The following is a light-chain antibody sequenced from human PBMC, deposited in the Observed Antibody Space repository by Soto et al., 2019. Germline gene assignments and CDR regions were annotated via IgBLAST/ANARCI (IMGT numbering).Light chain of an antibody. J-gene: IGKJ4*01. CDR3: QQRYTTPLA. CDR2: ASS. V-gene: IGKV1-39*01. Sequence: DIQRTQSPFSLSASVGYRVTITCRSSQGISKYLIWYQLKPGXAPKLLIYASSSLQSWVPSRFSGSGSGTDLTLTISSLNLEDFATYYCQQRYTTPLAFGGGTKVDSK. CDR1: QGISKY.